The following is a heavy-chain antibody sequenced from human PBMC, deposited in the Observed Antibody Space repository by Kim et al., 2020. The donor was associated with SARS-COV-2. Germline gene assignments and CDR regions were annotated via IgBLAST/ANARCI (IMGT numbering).Heavy chain of an antibody. CDR1: GFTFSSYW. J-gene: IGHJ4*02. V-gene: IGHV3-74*01. CDR3: ARDQEAAAYDY. D-gene: IGHD6-13*01. CDR2: INSDGSSK. Sequence: GGSLRLSCAASGFTFSSYWMHWVRQAPGKGLVWVSRINSDGSSKNYADSVKGRFTISRDNAKNTLYLQMNSLRAEDTAVYYCARDQEAAAYDYWGQGTLVTVSS.